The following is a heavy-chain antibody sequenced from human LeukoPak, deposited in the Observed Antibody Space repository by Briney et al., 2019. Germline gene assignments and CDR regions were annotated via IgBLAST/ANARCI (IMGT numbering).Heavy chain of an antibody. Sequence: SETLSLTCAVYGGSFSGYYWSWIRQPPEKGLEWIGEINHSGSTNYNPSLKSRVTISVDTSKNQFSLKLSSVTAADTAVYYCARGELSAVYNYWGQGTLVTVSS. J-gene: IGHJ4*02. CDR2: INHSGST. V-gene: IGHV4-34*01. CDR1: GGSFSGYY. CDR3: ARGELSAVYNY. D-gene: IGHD1-26*01.